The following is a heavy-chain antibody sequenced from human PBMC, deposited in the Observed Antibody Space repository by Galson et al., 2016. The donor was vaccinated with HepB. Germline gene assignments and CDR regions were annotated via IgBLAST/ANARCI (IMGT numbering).Heavy chain of an antibody. J-gene: IGHJ4*02. CDR3: ARAPITIFGVVNIDFDY. D-gene: IGHD3-3*01. CDR1: GYTFTNYG. CDR2: ISGYNANT. Sequence: SVKVSCKASGYTFTNYGINWVRQAPGQGLEYMGWISGYNANTNYAQKFQGRVTMTTDTSTSTAYMELRSLRSDDTAVYYCARAPITIFGVVNIDFDYWGQGTLVTVSS. V-gene: IGHV1-18*01.